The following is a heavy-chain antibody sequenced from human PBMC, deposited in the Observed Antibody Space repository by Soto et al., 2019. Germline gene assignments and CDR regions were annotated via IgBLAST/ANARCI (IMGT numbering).Heavy chain of an antibody. CDR2: INPSGGST. D-gene: IGHD4-17*01. J-gene: IGHJ5*02. CDR1: GYTFTSYY. Sequence: ASVKVSCKASGYTFTSYYMHWVRQAPGQGLEWMGIINPSGGSTSYAQKFQGRVTMTRDTSTSTVYMELSSLRSEDTAVYYCARDSMTTVTKRGWFDPWGQGTLVTVSS. V-gene: IGHV1-46*03. CDR3: ARDSMTTVTKRGWFDP.